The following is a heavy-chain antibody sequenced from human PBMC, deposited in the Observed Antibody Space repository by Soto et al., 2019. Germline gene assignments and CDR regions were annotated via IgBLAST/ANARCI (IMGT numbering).Heavy chain of an antibody. V-gene: IGHV3-23*01. D-gene: IGHD4-17*01. CDR3: ARPTTVIYFDF. CDR1: GFTFSTYV. J-gene: IGHJ4*02. Sequence: EVQLLESGGGLVQPGGSLRLSCAASGFTFSTYVMSWVRQAPGKGLEWVSAISGSGGSTYYAASVKGRFTISRDNSKNTLYLQMNSRRAGDTAVDYCARPTTVIYFDFWGQGSLVTVSS. CDR2: ISGSGGST.